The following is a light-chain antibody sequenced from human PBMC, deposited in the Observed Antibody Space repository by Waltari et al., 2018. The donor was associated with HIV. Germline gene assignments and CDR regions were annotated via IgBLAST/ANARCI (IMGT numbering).Light chain of an antibody. V-gene: IGKV1-39*01. J-gene: IGKJ1*01. Sequence: DIQMTQSPSSLSASVGYRVTITCRASQSISSYLNWYQQKPGKAPKLLIYAASSLQSGVPSRFSGSGSGTDFTLTISSLQPEDFATYYCQQSYGTPRTFGQGTKVEIK. CDR2: AAS. CDR3: QQSYGTPRT. CDR1: QSISSY.